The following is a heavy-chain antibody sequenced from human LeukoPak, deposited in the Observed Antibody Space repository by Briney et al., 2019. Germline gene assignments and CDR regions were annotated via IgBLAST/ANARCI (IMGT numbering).Heavy chain of an antibody. V-gene: IGHV4-4*07. CDR2: IYTSGST. CDR1: GGSISSYY. CDR3: ARRGYSYGLYYFDY. J-gene: IGHJ4*02. D-gene: IGHD5-18*01. Sequence: SETLSLTCTVSGGSISSYYWSWIRQPAGKGLEWIGRIYTSGSTNYNPSLKSRVTISVDTSKNQFSLKLSSVTAADTAVYYCARRGYSYGLYYFDYWGQGTLVTVSS.